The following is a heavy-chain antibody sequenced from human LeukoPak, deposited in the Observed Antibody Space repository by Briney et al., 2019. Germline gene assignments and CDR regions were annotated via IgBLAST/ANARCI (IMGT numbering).Heavy chain of an antibody. CDR3: ARGGINFSLYYYGMDV. J-gene: IGHJ6*02. D-gene: IGHD3-16*01. CDR2: IYHSGST. CDR1: GGSISSGGYS. Sequence: SQTLSLTCAVSGGSISSGGYSWSWIRQPPGKGLEWIGYIYHSGSTYYNPSLKSRVTISVDRSKNQFSLKLSSVTAADTAVYYCARGGINFSLYYYGMDVWGQGTTVTVSS. V-gene: IGHV4-30-2*01.